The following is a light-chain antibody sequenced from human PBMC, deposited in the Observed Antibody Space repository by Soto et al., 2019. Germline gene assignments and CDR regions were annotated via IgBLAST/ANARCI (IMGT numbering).Light chain of an antibody. V-gene: IGKV3-15*01. J-gene: IGKJ4*01. Sequence: IVMTQSPATLSVSPGDRVTLSCRASQSVSSDLAWYQQRPGQAPRLLIYGASTRATGIPARFSGTGSGTEFTLTISSLEPEDFAVYYCQQRNRWPPVTFGGGTKVDIK. CDR2: GAS. CDR3: QQRNRWPPVT. CDR1: QSVSSD.